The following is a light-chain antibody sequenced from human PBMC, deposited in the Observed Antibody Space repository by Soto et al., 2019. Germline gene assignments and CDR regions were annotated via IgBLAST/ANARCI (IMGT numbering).Light chain of an antibody. CDR2: YNN. CDR1: SSNIGSNT. J-gene: IGLJ3*02. Sequence: QAVVTQPPSASGTPGQRVTISCSGSSSNIGSNTVNWYQQLPGTAPTLLIYYNNQRPSGVPDRFSGSKSGTSASLAISGLQSEDEAHYYCAAWDDSLYGWVFGGGTKLTVL. CDR3: AAWDDSLYGWV. V-gene: IGLV1-44*01.